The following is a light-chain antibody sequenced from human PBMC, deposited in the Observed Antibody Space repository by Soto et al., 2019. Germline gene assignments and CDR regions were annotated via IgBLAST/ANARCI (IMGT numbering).Light chain of an antibody. CDR1: QSISSY. J-gene: IGKJ3*01. Sequence: EIVLTQSPGTLSLSPGERATLSCRASQSISSYLAWYQQKPGQAPRLLIYGASSRTTGIPDRFSGSGSGTDFTLTISRLEPEDFAVYYCQQYGSSPFTFGPGTEVDIK. CDR3: QQYGSSPFT. V-gene: IGKV3-20*01. CDR2: GAS.